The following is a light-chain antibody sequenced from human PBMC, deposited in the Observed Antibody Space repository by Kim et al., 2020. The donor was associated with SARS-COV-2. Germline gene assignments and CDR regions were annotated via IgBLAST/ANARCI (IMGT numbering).Light chain of an antibody. J-gene: IGKJ2*01. CDR3: QQYNNWLGT. Sequence: EIVMTQSPATLSVPPGERATLSCRASQSVSSNLAWYQQKPGQAPRLLMYGASTRATGIPARFSGSGSGTEFTLIISSLQSEDFAVYYCQQYNNWLGTSGQGTKLEI. CDR1: QSVSSN. CDR2: GAS. V-gene: IGKV3-15*01.